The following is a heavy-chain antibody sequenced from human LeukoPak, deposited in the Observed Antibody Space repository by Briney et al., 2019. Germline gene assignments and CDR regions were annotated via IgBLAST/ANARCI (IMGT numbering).Heavy chain of an antibody. D-gene: IGHD3-9*01. CDR3: ARWDYDILTGYYMSLGAFDI. J-gene: IGHJ3*02. Sequence: PSETLSLTCTVSGGSISSGGYSWSWIRQPPGKGLEWIGYIYYSGSTYYNPSLKSRVTISVDTSKNQFSLKLSSVTAADTAVYYCARWDYDILTGYYMSLGAFDIWGQGTMVTVSS. CDR2: IYYSGST. V-gene: IGHV4-30-2*03. CDR1: GGSISSGGYS.